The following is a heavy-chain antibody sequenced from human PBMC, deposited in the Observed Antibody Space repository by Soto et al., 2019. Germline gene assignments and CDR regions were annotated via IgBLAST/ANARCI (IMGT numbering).Heavy chain of an antibody. CDR1: GGSISSSSYY. Sequence: SETLSLTCTVSGGSISSSSYYWGWIRQPPGKGLEWIGSIYYSGSTYYNPSLKSRVTISVDTSKNQFSLKLSSVTAADTAVYYCAREIAATNYYYYGMDVWGQGTTVTVSS. CDR3: AREIAATNYYYYGMDV. V-gene: IGHV4-39*07. J-gene: IGHJ6*02. CDR2: IYYSGST. D-gene: IGHD2-15*01.